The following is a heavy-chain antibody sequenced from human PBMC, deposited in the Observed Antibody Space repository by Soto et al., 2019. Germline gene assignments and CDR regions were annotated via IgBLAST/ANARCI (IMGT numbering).Heavy chain of an antibody. J-gene: IGHJ6*02. CDR1: GGTFSSYA. CDR2: IIPIFGTA. Sequence: QVQLVQSGAEVKKPGSSVKVSCKASGGTFSSYAISWVRQAPGQGLEWMGGIIPIFGTANYAQKFQGRVTITADKSTSTAYMELRSLRSEDTAVYYCARLAVAAPWWYYGMDVWGQGTTVTVSS. V-gene: IGHV1-69*06. CDR3: ARLAVAAPWWYYGMDV. D-gene: IGHD6-19*01.